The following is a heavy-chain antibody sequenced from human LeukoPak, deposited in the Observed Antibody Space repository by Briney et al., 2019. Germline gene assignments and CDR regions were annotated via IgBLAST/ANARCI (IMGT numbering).Heavy chain of an antibody. CDR3: ARESEAAGTYYLDH. J-gene: IGHJ4*02. V-gene: IGHV3-74*01. CDR2: IHKDGLHT. CDR1: GFTFNEFW. Sequence: GGSLRLSCAASGFTFNEFWMHWVRQVPGKGLMWVSRIHKDGLHTWYADSMKGRFTISRDNAENTVYLHLNSLRVEDTAVYYCARESEAAGTYYLDHWGQGNLVTVSS. D-gene: IGHD6-25*01.